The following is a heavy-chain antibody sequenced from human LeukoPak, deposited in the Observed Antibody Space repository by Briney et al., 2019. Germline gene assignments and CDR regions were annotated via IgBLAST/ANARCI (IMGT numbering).Heavy chain of an antibody. D-gene: IGHD4-17*01. J-gene: IGHJ4*02. CDR3: ARETTVPFYFDC. CDR1: GYTFTSYS. V-gene: IGHV1-18*01. CDR2: ISTYSGNT. Sequence: ASVKVSCKASGYTFTSYSIIWVRQAPGQGLEWMGWISTYSGNTNYTQKLQGRVTMTTDTSTTTAYMELRSLRSDDTAIYYCARETTVPFYFDCWGQGTLVTVSS.